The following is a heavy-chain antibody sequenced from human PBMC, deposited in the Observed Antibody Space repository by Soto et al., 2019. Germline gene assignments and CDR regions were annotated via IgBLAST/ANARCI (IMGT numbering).Heavy chain of an antibody. V-gene: IGHV3-7*01. CDR1: GFSFSSYA. Sequence: PGGCLGLSCAASGFSFSSYAMSWVRQAPGKGLEWVANIKQDGSEKYYVDSVKGRFTSSRDNAKNSLYLQMNSLRAEDTAVYYCAREEPYHYRSASYSRGPYYFDYWGQGTLVTVSS. CDR2: IKQDGSEK. D-gene: IGHD3-10*01. CDR3: AREEPYHYRSASYSRGPYYFDY. J-gene: IGHJ4*02.